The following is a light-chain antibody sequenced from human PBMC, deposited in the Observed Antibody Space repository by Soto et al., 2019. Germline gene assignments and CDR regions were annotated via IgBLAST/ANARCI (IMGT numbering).Light chain of an antibody. V-gene: IGKV1-12*01. CDR2: AAT. J-gene: IGKJ3*01. CDR3: QQADTFPFT. Sequence: IQMTQSPSSVSASVGDRVTITCRASQDISSLLAWYQHKPGKAPKLLIYAATTLQSGVPSRFSGSESGTEFTRTFRSHQPADFAPYDCQQADTFPFTFSPGTKVDMK. CDR1: QDISSL.